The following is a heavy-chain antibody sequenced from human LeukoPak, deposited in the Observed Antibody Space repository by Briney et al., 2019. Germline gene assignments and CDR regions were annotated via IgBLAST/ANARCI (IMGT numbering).Heavy chain of an antibody. CDR3: ASSHYYGSGAYYLSY. CDR1: GFTLSSYA. CDR2: IGDSGATT. D-gene: IGHD3-10*01. Sequence: AGGSLRLSCAASGFTLSSYAMTWVRQAPGKGLEWVSDIGDSGATTYYADPVKGRFTISRDNSKNTLYLQMSSLRAEDTAVYFCASSHYYGSGAYYLSYWGQGTLVTVSS. V-gene: IGHV3-23*01. J-gene: IGHJ4*02.